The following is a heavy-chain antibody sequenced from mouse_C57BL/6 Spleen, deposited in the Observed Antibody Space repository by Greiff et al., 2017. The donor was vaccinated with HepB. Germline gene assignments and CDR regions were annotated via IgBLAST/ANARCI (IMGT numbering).Heavy chain of an antibody. CDR2: IDPSDSET. V-gene: IGHV1-52*01. CDR1: GYTFTSYW. Sequence: VQLQQPGAELVRPGSSVKLSCKASGYTFTSYWMHWVKQRPIQGLEWIGNIDPSDSETRYNQKFKYKTTLTVDKSSSTAYMQLSSLTSEYSAVYYCARRSYGNFLDYWDQGTTLTVSS. J-gene: IGHJ2*01. CDR3: ARRSYGNFLDY. D-gene: IGHD2-1*01.